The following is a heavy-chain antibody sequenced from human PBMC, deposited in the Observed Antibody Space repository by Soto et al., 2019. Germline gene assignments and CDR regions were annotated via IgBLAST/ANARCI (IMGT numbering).Heavy chain of an antibody. D-gene: IGHD2-21*01. CDR2: IYVTGAV. J-gene: IGHJ5*02. Sequence: SETLSLTRSVSGAALNSGNYYWSWIRQVPGKGLEWIGHIYVTGAVDYNPSLRDRITISQDTSERQFSLNLRLVTAADTAVYYCARLRIATNNYKWFDPWGQGTLVTVSS. V-gene: IGHV4-31*03. CDR1: GAALNSGNYY. CDR3: ARLRIATNNYKWFDP.